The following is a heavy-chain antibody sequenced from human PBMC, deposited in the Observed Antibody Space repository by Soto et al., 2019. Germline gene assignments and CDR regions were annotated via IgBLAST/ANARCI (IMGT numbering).Heavy chain of an antibody. V-gene: IGHV4-31*03. CDR2: IYYSGST. D-gene: IGHD3-22*01. Sequence: QVQLQESGPGLVKPSPTLSLTCTVSGGSISSGGYYWSWIRQPPGKGLEWIGYIYYSGSTYYNTSLKSRVTISVDTSKNQFSLKLSSVTAADTAVYYCAREVHSSGYRPDIWGQGTMVTVSS. J-gene: IGHJ3*02. CDR1: GGSISSGGYY. CDR3: AREVHSSGYRPDI.